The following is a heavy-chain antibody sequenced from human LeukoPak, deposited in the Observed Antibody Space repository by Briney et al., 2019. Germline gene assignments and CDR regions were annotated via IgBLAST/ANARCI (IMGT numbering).Heavy chain of an antibody. CDR3: AREYGDYAPFDY. Sequence: GGSLRLSCAASGFTFRNYGMHWVRQAPGKGLEWVAVISYDGSNKYYADSVKGRFTISRDNSKNTLYLQMNSLRAEDTAVYYCAREYGDYAPFDYWGQGTLVTVSS. CDR1: GFTFRNYG. CDR2: ISYDGSNK. J-gene: IGHJ4*02. D-gene: IGHD4-17*01. V-gene: IGHV3-30*03.